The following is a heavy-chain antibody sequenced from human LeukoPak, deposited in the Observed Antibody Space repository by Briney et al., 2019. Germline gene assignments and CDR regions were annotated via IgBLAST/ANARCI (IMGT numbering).Heavy chain of an antibody. J-gene: IGHJ5*02. CDR1: GYTFTSYV. CDR3: ARDPAIVVVPAAMVWFDP. D-gene: IGHD2-2*01. CDR2: ISAYNGNT. V-gene: IGHV1-18*01. Sequence: GASVKVSCKASGYTFTSYVISWVRQAPGQGLEWMGWISAYNGNTNYAQKLQGRVTMTTDTSTSTAYMELRSLRSDDTAVYYCARDPAIVVVPAAMVWFDPWGQGTLVTVSS.